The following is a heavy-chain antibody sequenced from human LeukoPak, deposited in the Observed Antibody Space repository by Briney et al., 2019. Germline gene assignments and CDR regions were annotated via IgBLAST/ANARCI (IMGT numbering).Heavy chain of an antibody. Sequence: SVKVSCKASGGTFSSYAISWVRQAPGQGLEWMGRIIPILGIANYAQKFQGRVTITADKSTSTAYMELSSLRSEDTAVYYCARDQYYDSSGVLGYWGQGTLVTVSS. D-gene: IGHD3-22*01. CDR1: GGTFSSYA. V-gene: IGHV1-69*04. CDR3: ARDQYYDSSGVLGY. J-gene: IGHJ4*02. CDR2: IIPILGIA.